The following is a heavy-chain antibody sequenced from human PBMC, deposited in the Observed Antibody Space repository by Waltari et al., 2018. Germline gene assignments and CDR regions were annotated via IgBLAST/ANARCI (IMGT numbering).Heavy chain of an antibody. CDR2: IRYDGSNK. D-gene: IGHD3-16*01. J-gene: IGHJ4*02. CDR3: AKDMGGGDY. CDR1: GFPFSSYG. V-gene: IGHV3-30*02. Sequence: QVQLVESGGGVVQPGGSLRLSCAASGFPFSSYGMHWVRQAPGKGLEWVAFIRYDGSNKYYADSVKGRFTISRDNSKNTLYLQMNSLRAEDTAVYYCAKDMGGGDYWGQGTLVTVSS.